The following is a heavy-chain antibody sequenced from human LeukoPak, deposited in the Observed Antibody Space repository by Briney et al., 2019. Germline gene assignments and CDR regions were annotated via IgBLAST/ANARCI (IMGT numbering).Heavy chain of an antibody. CDR2: INHSGST. CDR1: GGSFSGYY. Sequence: KPSETLSLTCAVYGGSFSGYYWSWIRQPPGKGLEWIGEINHSGSTNYNPSLKSRVTISVDTSKNQFSLKLSSVTAADTAVYYCSFGVVISTPNYFDYWGQGTLVTVSS. D-gene: IGHD3-3*01. V-gene: IGHV4-34*01. CDR3: SFGVVISTPNYFDY. J-gene: IGHJ4*02.